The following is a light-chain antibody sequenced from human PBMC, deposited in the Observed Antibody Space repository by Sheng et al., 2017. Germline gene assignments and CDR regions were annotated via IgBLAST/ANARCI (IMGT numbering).Light chain of an antibody. CDR1: QTISTY. V-gene: IGKV1-39*01. J-gene: IGKJ3*01. CDR3: QQYNSYSRLFT. Sequence: DIQMTQSPSSLSASVGDRVTITCRAGQTISTYLNWYQQKPGRAPNLLIYAATSLQSGVPSRFSGSGSGTDFTLTISSLQPDDFATYYCQQYNSYSRLFTFGPGTKVDIK. CDR2: AAT.